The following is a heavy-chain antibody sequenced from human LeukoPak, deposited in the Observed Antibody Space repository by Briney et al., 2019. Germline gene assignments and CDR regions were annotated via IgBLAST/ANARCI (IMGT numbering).Heavy chain of an antibody. D-gene: IGHD2-15*01. V-gene: IGHV3-23*01. Sequence: GGSLRLSCAASGFTFSSYAMSWVRQAPGKGLEWVSAISGSGGSTYYADSVKGRFTISRDNSKNTLYLQMNSLRAEDTAVYYCAKRNRYCSGGSCCYYYYGMDVWGQGTTVTVSS. CDR1: GFTFSSYA. CDR3: AKRNRYCSGGSCCYYYYGMDV. CDR2: ISGSGGST. J-gene: IGHJ6*02.